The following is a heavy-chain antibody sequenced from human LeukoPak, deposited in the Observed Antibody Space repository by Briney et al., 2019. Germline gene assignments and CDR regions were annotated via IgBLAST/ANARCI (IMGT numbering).Heavy chain of an antibody. CDR2: ISYDGSNK. J-gene: IGHJ3*02. V-gene: IGHV3-30*04. Sequence: GSLRLSCAASGFTFSSYAMHWVRQAPGKGLEWVAVISYDGSNKYYADSVKGRFTISRDNSKNTLYLQMNSLRAEDTAVYYCARNPILEWLFRDAFDIWGQGTMVTVSS. D-gene: IGHD3-3*01. CDR3: ARNPILEWLFRDAFDI. CDR1: GFTFSSYA.